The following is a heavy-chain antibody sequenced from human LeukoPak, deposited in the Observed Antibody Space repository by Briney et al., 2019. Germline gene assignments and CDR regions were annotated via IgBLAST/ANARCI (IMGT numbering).Heavy chain of an antibody. D-gene: IGHD2-15*01. CDR3: ARLTEVVAAPGGWFDP. J-gene: IGHJ5*02. Sequence: PSETLSLTCTVSGGSISSYYWSWIRQPPGKGLEWIGYIYYSGSTNYNPSLKSRVTISVDTSKNQFSLKLSSVTAADTAVYYCARLTEVVAAPGGWFDPWGQGTLVTVSS. CDR1: GGSISSYY. CDR2: IYYSGST. V-gene: IGHV4-59*08.